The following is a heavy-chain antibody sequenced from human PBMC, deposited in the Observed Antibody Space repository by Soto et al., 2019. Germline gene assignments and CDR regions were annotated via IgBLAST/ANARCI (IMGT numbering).Heavy chain of an antibody. Sequence: EVQLLESGGGLVQPGGSLRLSCAASGFTFASYAMSWLRQAPGKGLEWVSLISGSGGATYYADSVKGRFTISRDNFKNTVYLQMNSLGAEDSALYYCAKCDIVVAPAYYMDVWGKGIMVTVS. CDR3: AKCDIVVAPAYYMDV. CDR2: ISGSGGAT. D-gene: IGHD2-15*01. V-gene: IGHV3-23*01. J-gene: IGHJ6*03. CDR1: GFTFASYA.